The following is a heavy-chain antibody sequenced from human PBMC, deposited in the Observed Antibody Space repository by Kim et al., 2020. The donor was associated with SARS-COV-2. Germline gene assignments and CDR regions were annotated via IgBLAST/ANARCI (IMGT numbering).Heavy chain of an antibody. CDR1: GYTFTSYY. Sequence: ASVKVSCKASGYTFTSYYMHWVRQAPGQGLEWMGIINPSGGSTSYAQKFQGRVTMTRDTSTSTVYMELSSLRSEDTAVYYCARSGYSYGFGSQLNWYFDLWGRGTLVTVSS. D-gene: IGHD5-18*01. V-gene: IGHV1-46*01. CDR2: INPSGGST. CDR3: ARSGYSYGFGSQLNWYFDL. J-gene: IGHJ2*01.